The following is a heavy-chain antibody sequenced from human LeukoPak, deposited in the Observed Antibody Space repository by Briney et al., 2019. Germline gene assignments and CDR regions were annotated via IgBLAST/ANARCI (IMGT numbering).Heavy chain of an antibody. V-gene: IGHV3-48*01. Sequence: GGSLRLSCVASGFPFSSYSMNWVRQAPGQGLEWIAYISATGSAIFYSDSVKGRLAISRDNAKNSLYLQMNSLRAEDTAVYYCARDKVAAAPGDYWGQGTLVTVSS. J-gene: IGHJ4*02. CDR2: ISATGSAI. CDR1: GFPFSSYS. D-gene: IGHD2-2*01. CDR3: ARDKVAAAPGDY.